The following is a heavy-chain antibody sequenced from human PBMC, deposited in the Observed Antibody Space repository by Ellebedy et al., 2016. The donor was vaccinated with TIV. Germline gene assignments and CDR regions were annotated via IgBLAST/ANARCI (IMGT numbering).Heavy chain of an antibody. CDR3: ARRGSYGDYAVQVNNWFDR. Sequence: GESLKISCVASGFSFRSYWMSWVRQPPGKGLEWVANIYQDGSEKYYVDSVKGRFTISRDNAKNSLYLQLNSLRVEDTAVYYCARRGSYGDYAVQVNNWFDRWGQGTLVTV. CDR1: GFSFRSYW. CDR2: IYQDGSEK. D-gene: IGHD4-17*01. J-gene: IGHJ5*02. V-gene: IGHV3-7*01.